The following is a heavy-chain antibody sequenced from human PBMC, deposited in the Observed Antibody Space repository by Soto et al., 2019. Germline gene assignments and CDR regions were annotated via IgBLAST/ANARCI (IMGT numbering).Heavy chain of an antibody. CDR1: GFTFSNYA. CDR3: ARRTYYFDSSGYYYWFDP. CDR2: ISGSGGST. V-gene: IGHV3-23*01. J-gene: IGHJ5*02. D-gene: IGHD3-22*01. Sequence: GSLRLSCAASGFTFSNYAMSWVRQAPGKGLEWVSAISGSGGSTYYADSVKGRFTISRDNSKNTLYLQMNGLRAEDTAVYYWARRTYYFDSSGYYYWFDPWGQGTLVTVSS.